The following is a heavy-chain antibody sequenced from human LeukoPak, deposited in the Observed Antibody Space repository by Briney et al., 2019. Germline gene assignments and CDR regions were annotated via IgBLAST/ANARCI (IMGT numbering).Heavy chain of an antibody. CDR1: GFTFDDYA. CDR2: ISWNSGSI. V-gene: IGHV3-9*01. Sequence: GGSLRLSCAASGFTFDDYAMHWVRQAPGKGLEWVSGISWNSGSIGYADSVKGRFTISRDNAKNSLYLQMNSLRAEDTALYYCAKDRGGYDILPGYSWYYYGMDVWGQGTTVTVSS. CDR3: AKDRGGYDILPGYSWYYYGMDV. J-gene: IGHJ6*02. D-gene: IGHD3-9*01.